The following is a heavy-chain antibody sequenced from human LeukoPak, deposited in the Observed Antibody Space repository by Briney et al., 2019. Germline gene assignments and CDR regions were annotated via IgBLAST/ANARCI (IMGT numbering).Heavy chain of an antibody. CDR1: GGSISNYY. V-gene: IGHV4-59*01. J-gene: IGHJ4*02. D-gene: IGHD6-19*01. CDR3: ARAGSSGWSDY. Sequence: KPSETLSLTCTVSGGSISNYYWSWIRQPPGKGLEWIGYIYYSGSTNYNPSLKSRVTISVDTSKNQFSLKLSSVTAADTAVYYCARAGSSGWSDYWGQGTLVTVSS. CDR2: IYYSGST.